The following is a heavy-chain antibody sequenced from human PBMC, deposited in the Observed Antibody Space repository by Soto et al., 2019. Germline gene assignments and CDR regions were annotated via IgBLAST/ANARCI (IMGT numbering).Heavy chain of an antibody. J-gene: IGHJ4*02. CDR2: IYYSGIT. V-gene: IGHV4-31*03. Sequence: PSETLSLTCTVSGDSISSGSYYWSWIRQHPGKGLEWIGYIYYSGITYYNPSLKSRVSISVDTSKNQFTLKLTSVSAADTAVYYCARASAYDKSSHDYWGQGTLVTVSS. CDR3: ARASAYDKSSHDY. CDR1: GDSISSGSYY. D-gene: IGHD3-22*01.